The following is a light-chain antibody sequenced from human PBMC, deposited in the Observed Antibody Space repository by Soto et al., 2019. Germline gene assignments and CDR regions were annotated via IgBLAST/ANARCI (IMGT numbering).Light chain of an antibody. CDR1: SSDVGGYNY. V-gene: IGLV2-8*01. CDR3: ISYAGSNNVV. CDR2: EVS. Sequence: QSALTQPPSASGSPGQSVTISCTGTSSDVGGYNYVSWYHQHPGKAPKLMIYEVSKRPSGVPDRFSGSKSGNTASLTVSGLQAEDEADYYCISYAGSNNVVFGGGTKLTVL. J-gene: IGLJ2*01.